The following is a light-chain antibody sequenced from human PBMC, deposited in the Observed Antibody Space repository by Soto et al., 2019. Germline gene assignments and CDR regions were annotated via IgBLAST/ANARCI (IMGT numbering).Light chain of an antibody. CDR1: NSDVGGYNY. CDR2: GVS. CDR3: WSYVDTDTWV. V-gene: IGLV2-11*01. Sequence: QSALTQPRSVSGSPGQSVTISCTGTNSDVGGYNYVSWYQQYPGKAPKLMISGVSERPSGVPDRFSGSKSGNTASLTISGLQAEDEADYYCWSYVDTDTWVFGGGTKLTVL. J-gene: IGLJ3*02.